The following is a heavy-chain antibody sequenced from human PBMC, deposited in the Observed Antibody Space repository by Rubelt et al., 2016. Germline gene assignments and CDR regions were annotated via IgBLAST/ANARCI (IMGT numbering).Heavy chain of an antibody. CDR2: IDWDDDK. V-gene: IGHV2-70*15. J-gene: IGHJ4*02. CDR3: ARITDGGYYYFDF. D-gene: IGHD5-12*01. Sequence: QVTLRESGPALVKPTQTLTLTCTFSGFSLNTSGMSVSWIRQPPGKALEWLARIDWDDDKYYNTSLKTRLTISRDTSKDQVILTMTNMDPVDTATYYCARITDGGYYYFDFWGRGTLVTVSS. CDR1: GFSLNTSGMS.